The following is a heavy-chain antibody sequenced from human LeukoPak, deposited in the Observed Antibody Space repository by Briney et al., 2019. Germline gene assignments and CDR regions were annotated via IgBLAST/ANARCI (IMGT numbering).Heavy chain of an antibody. CDR2: ISISGSTI. V-gene: IGHV3-11*04. Sequence: GGSLRLSCAASGFIFSDYYMSWIRQAPGKGLEWVSYISISGSTIYYADSVKGRFTISRDNAKSSLFLQMNSLRAEDTAVYYCARGSGNYFARFYSDSWGQGTLVTVSS. D-gene: IGHD1-26*01. CDR1: GFIFSDYY. CDR3: ARGSGNYFARFYSDS. J-gene: IGHJ4*02.